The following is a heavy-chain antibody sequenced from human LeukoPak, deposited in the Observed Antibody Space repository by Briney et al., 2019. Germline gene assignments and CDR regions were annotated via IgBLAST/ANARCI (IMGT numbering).Heavy chain of an antibody. CDR2: IYYSGST. D-gene: IGHD5-24*01. V-gene: IGHV4-59*01. J-gene: IGHJ4*02. Sequence: PSETLSLTCTVSGGSISSYYWSWIRQPPGKGLEWIGYIYYSGSTNYNPSLKSRVTISVDTSKNQFSLKLSSVAAADTAVYYCAREVGDGYNLYDYWGQGTLVTVSS. CDR3: AREVGDGYNLYDY. CDR1: GGSISSYY.